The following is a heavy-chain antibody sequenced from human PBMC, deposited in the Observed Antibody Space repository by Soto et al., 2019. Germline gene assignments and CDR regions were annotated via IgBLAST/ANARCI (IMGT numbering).Heavy chain of an antibody. D-gene: IGHD2-8*01. CDR2: IKQDGSEK. CDR1: GFTFSSYW. Sequence: GGFLRLSCAASGFTFSSYWMSWVRQAPGKGLEWVANIKQDGSEKYYVDSVKGRFTISRDNAKNSLYLQMNSLRAEDTAVYYCASLTASYCTNGVCTPYYGMDVWGQGTTVTVSS. CDR3: ASLTASYCTNGVCTPYYGMDV. V-gene: IGHV3-7*05. J-gene: IGHJ6*02.